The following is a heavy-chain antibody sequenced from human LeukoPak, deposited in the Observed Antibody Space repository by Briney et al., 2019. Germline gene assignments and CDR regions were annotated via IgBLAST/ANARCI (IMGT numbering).Heavy chain of an antibody. V-gene: IGHV3-23*01. CDR2: ISGSGGST. D-gene: IGHD3-22*01. CDR3: AKKLVPYYYDSSGYS. J-gene: IGHJ5*02. Sequence: PGGSLRLSCAASGFTFSSYAMSLVRQAPGKGLEWVSAISGSGGSTYYADSVKGRFTISRDNSKNTLYLQMNSLRAEDTAVYYCAKKLVPYYYDSSGYSWGQGTLVTVSS. CDR1: GFTFSSYA.